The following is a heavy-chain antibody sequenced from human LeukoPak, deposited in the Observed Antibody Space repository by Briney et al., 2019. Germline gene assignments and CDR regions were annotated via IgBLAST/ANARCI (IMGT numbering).Heavy chain of an antibody. CDR2: ISTSGSDI. D-gene: IGHD2-15*01. CDR1: GFTFSTYG. V-gene: IGHV3-21*01. CDR3: ARGYCSGGSCYWNWFDP. J-gene: IGHJ5*02. Sequence: GGSLRLSCAASGFTFSTYGMNWVRQAPGQGPEWVSSISTSGSDIYYGDSVKGRFTISRDNAKNSLYLQMNSLRADDTAVYYCARGYCSGGSCYWNWFDPWGQGTLVTVSS.